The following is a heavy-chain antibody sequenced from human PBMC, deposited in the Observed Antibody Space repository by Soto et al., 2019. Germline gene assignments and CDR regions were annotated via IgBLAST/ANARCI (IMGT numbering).Heavy chain of an antibody. Sequence: EVQLVESGGGLVQPGGSLRLSCSASGFTFSTYATHWVRQAPGKGLEYVSGISSNGGSTYYADSVKGRFTISRDNSRNTLYLLMSSLRAEDTAVYYCVKGGTYSSSSNFDYWGQGTLVTVSS. CDR2: ISSNGGST. J-gene: IGHJ4*02. CDR1: GFTFSTYA. V-gene: IGHV3-64D*08. CDR3: VKGGTYSSSSNFDY. D-gene: IGHD6-6*01.